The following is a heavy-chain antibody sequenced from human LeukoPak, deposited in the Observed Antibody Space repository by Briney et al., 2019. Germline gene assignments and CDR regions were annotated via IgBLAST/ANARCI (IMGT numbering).Heavy chain of an antibody. Sequence: ASVKVSCKXSGYTFTSYGIGWVRQAPGQGLEWMGWISAYNGNTNYAQKLQGRVTMTTDTSTSTAYMELRSLRSDDTAVYYCARDRYYYDSSGYYELDYWGQGTLVTVSS. J-gene: IGHJ4*02. D-gene: IGHD3-22*01. V-gene: IGHV1-18*01. CDR2: ISAYNGNT. CDR3: ARDRYYYDSSGYYELDY. CDR1: GYTFTSYG.